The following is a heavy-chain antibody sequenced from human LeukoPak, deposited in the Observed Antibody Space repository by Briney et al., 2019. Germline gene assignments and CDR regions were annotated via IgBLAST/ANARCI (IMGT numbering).Heavy chain of an antibody. V-gene: IGHV3-30*04. D-gene: IGHD2-15*01. Sequence: GRSLRLACAASGITFSSYAMHWVRQAPGKGLEWVAVISYDGSNKYYADSVKGRFTISRDNSKDTLYLEMSSLRAEDTAVYYCAKVRYCSGVNCYPDDNWGQGTLVTVSS. J-gene: IGHJ4*02. CDR2: ISYDGSNK. CDR1: GITFSSYA. CDR3: AKVRYCSGVNCYPDDN.